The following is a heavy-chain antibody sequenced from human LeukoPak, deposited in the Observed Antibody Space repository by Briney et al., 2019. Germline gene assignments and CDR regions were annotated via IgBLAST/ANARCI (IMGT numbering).Heavy chain of an antibody. CDR3: ARPITMVRGEAA. CDR2: ISSSGDTV. J-gene: IGHJ5*02. CDR1: GFTFSYHS. D-gene: IGHD3-10*01. Sequence: GGSLRLSCAASGFTFSYHSMSWVRQAPGKGLEWVSYISSSGDTVYYADSVKGRFTISRDNAKNSLYLQMNSLRDEDTAIYYCARPITMVRGEAAWGQGTLVTVSS. V-gene: IGHV3-48*02.